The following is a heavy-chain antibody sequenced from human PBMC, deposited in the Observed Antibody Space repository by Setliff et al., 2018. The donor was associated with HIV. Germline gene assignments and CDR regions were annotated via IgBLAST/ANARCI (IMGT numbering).Heavy chain of an antibody. V-gene: IGHV4-4*07. CDR3: ARGPGAATGEAFDI. D-gene: IGHD7-27*01. J-gene: IGHJ3*02. CDR2: MYGET. Sequence: SETLSLTCTVSGVSGGSMFTPNYYWSWIRKPAGKGLEWIGRMYGETNYNPSLKSRVTLSIDTSKNQFSLKLSSVTAADTAVYYCARGPGAATGEAFDIWGPGTMVTVSS. CDR1: GVSGGSMFTPNYY.